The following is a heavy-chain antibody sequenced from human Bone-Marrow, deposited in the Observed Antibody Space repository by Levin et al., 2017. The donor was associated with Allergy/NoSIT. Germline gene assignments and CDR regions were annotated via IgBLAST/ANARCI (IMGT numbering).Heavy chain of an antibody. CDR2: IYHSGRT. J-gene: IGHJ4*02. D-gene: IGHD3-10*01. CDR3: ARAFFYGSGSFDY. Sequence: SCSVSGGSITSGGYSWHWIRQPPGKGLECIGYIYHSGRTNYNPSLRSRLTISVDKSKNEFSLRLSSVTAADTAVYYCARAFFYGSGSFDYWGQGTLVTVSS. V-gene: IGHV4-30-2*01. CDR1: GGSITSGGYS.